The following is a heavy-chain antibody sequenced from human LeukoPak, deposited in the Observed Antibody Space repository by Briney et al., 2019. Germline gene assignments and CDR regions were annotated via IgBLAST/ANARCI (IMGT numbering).Heavy chain of an antibody. CDR2: MNPNSGNT. D-gene: IGHD6-13*01. J-gene: IGHJ5*02. CDR3: ARGGISGIAAAAP. Sequence: ASVKVSCKASGYTSSSYDINWVRQATGQGLEWMGWMNPNSGNTGYAQKFQGRVTMTRNISISTAYMELSSLRSEDTAVYYCARGGISGIAAAAPWGQGTLVTVSS. CDR1: GYTSSSYD. V-gene: IGHV1-8*01.